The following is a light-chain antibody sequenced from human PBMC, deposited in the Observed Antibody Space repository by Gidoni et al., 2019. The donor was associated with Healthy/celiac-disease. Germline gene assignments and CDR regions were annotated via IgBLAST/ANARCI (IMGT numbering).Light chain of an antibody. Sequence: DIQLTQSPSSLSASVGDRVTITCQASQDISNYLNLYQQKPGKAPTLLIYDAANLETGVPSRFSGSGSGTDFTFTIRSLQPEDIATYYCQQYDNLPLTCGGXTKVEIK. V-gene: IGKV1-33*01. CDR1: QDISNY. CDR2: DAA. J-gene: IGKJ4*01. CDR3: QQYDNLPLT.